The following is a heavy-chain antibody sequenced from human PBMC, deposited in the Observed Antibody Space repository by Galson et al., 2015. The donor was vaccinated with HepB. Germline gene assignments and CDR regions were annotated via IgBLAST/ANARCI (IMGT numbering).Heavy chain of an antibody. Sequence: SVKVSCKASGGTFSSYAISWVRQAPGQGLEWMGGIIPIFGIANYAQKFQGRVTITADESTSTAYMELSSLRSEDTAVYYCARVKEGGGYDIGGYFQHWGQGTLVTVSS. J-gene: IGHJ1*01. CDR3: ARVKEGGGYDIGGYFQH. D-gene: IGHD5-12*01. CDR2: IIPIFGIA. CDR1: GGTFSSYA. V-gene: IGHV1-69*13.